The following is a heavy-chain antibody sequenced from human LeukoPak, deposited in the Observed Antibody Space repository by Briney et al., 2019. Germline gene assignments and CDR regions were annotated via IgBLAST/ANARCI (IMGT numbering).Heavy chain of an antibody. Sequence: GGSLRLSCAASGFTFSSYEMNWVRQAPGKGLEWVSSISSSSSYIYYADSVKGRFTISRDNAKNSLYLQMNSLRAEDTAVYHCARTRYYYDSSGYYPVAFDIWGQGTMVTVSS. J-gene: IGHJ3*02. V-gene: IGHV3-21*01. CDR1: GFTFSSYE. CDR3: ARTRYYYDSSGYYPVAFDI. D-gene: IGHD3-22*01. CDR2: ISSSSSYI.